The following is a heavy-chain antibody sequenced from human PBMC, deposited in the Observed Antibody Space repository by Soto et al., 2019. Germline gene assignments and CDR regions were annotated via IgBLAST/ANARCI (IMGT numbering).Heavy chain of an antibody. Sequence: LRLSCAASGFTFDDYAMHWVRQAPGKGLEWVSGISWNTGSIGYADSVKGRFTISRDNAKNSLYLQMNSLRAEDTALYYCAKDQEGYYDSSGPVDYWGQGTLVTVSS. CDR2: ISWNTGSI. CDR1: GFTFDDYA. D-gene: IGHD3-22*01. J-gene: IGHJ4*02. V-gene: IGHV3-9*01. CDR3: AKDQEGYYDSSGPVDY.